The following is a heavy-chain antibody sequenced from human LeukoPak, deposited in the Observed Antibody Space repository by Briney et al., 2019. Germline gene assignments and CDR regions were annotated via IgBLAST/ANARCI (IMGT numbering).Heavy chain of an antibody. CDR1: GGTFSSYA. D-gene: IGHD3-22*01. Sequence: GASVKVSCKASGGTFSSYAISWVRQAPGQGLEWMGRIIPILGIANYAQKFQGRVTITADKSTSTAYMELSSLRSEDTAVYYCASRVGDSSRLDFDIWGQGTMVTVSS. J-gene: IGHJ3*02. CDR2: IIPILGIA. CDR3: ASRVGDSSRLDFDI. V-gene: IGHV1-69*04.